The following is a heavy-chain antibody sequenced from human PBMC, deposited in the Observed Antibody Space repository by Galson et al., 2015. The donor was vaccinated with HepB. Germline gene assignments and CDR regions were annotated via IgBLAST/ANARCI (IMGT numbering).Heavy chain of an antibody. D-gene: IGHD3-16*01. CDR3: VKEGAWFGGDWFDP. V-gene: IGHV3-23*01. Sequence: SLRLSCAASGFTLYDYYMGWIRQAPGKGLEWVSGINGRGSTTYYADAVKGRFSISRDNSKNTVFLQMDNLRAEDTAVYYCVKEGAWFGGDWFDPWGQGTLVTVS. CDR1: GFTLYDYY. J-gene: IGHJ5*02. CDR2: INGRGSTT.